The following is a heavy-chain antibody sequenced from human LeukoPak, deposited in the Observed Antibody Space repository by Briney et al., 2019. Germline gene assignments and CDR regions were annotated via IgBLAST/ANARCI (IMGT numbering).Heavy chain of an antibody. CDR3: ARGDFCSGYYTAPPGFDP. D-gene: IGHD3-3*01. V-gene: IGHV4-59*01. Sequence: SETLSLTCTVSGGSISSYYWSWIRQPPGKGLEGIGYIYYSGSTNYNPSLKSRVTISVDTSKNQFSLRLSTVTAAHTAVYYCARGDFCSGYYTAPPGFDPWGQGTLVPVSS. CDR1: GGSISSYY. J-gene: IGHJ5*02. CDR2: IYYSGST.